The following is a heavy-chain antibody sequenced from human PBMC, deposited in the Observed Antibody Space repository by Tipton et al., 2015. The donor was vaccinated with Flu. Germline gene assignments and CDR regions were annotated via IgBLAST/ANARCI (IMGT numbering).Heavy chain of an antibody. V-gene: IGHV5-51*03. CDR2: IFPGDSDT. CDR1: GYTFSTDW. J-gene: IGHJ4*02. CDR3: VRPQFTYGIPASFLFDI. Sequence: QLVQSGAEVKKPGESLKISCKGSGYTFSTDWIGWVRQMPGKGLEWMGIIFPGDSDTIYSPSFRGQVTISADRSISTAYLQWSSLRASDTAMYYCVRPQFTYGIPASFLFDIWGQGTPVTVSS. D-gene: IGHD2-2*01.